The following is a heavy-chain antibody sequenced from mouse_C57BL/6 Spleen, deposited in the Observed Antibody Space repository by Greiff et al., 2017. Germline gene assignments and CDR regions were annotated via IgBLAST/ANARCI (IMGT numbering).Heavy chain of an antibody. J-gene: IGHJ1*03. D-gene: IGHD2-4*01. CDR3: ARWGLRGYFDV. CDR2: IDPSDSET. V-gene: IGHV1-52*01. CDR1: GYTFTSSW. Sequence: QVQLQQPGAELVRPGSSVKLSCKASGYTFTSSWMHWVKQRPIQGLEWIGNIDPSDSETHYNQKFKDKATLTVDKSSSTAYMQLSSLTSEDSAVYYCARWGLRGYFDVWGTGTTVTVSS.